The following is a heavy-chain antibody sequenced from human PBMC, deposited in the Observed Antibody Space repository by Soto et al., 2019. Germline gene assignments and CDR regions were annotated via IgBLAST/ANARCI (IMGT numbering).Heavy chain of an antibody. CDR3: ARDPGYCSGGSCYLDAFDI. V-gene: IGHV4-59*01. CDR1: GGSINNYY. D-gene: IGHD2-15*01. CDR2: IFYSGST. J-gene: IGHJ3*02. Sequence: PSETLSLTCTVSGGSINNYYWSWIRQPPGKGLEWIGHIFYSGSTDYNPSLKSRVTISLDTSKNQFSLRLSSVTAADTAVYYCARDPGYCSGGSCYLDAFDIWGQGTMVT.